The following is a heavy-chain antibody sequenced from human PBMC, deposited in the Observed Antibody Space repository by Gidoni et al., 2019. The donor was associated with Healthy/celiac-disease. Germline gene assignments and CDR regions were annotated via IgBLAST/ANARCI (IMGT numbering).Heavy chain of an antibody. V-gene: IGHV3-7*01. D-gene: IGHD2-21*02. CDR1: GFTFSRFW. CDR3: ATMFCGGDCYSDY. Sequence: EVQLVESGGGLVQPGGSRRIACAASGFTFSRFWMSWVSQAPGKGLDGVANIDQDGSEKYYVDSVKGRFTISRDNTKNSLYLQMNGLRAEDTAVYYCATMFCGGDCYSDYWGQGTLVTVSP. CDR2: IDQDGSEK. J-gene: IGHJ4*02.